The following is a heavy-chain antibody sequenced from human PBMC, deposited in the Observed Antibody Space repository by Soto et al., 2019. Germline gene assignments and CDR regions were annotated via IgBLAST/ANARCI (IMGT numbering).Heavy chain of an antibody. Sequence: GGSLRLSCAASGFTFSSYWMSWVRQAPGKGLEWVANIKQDGSEKYYVDSVKGRFTISRDNAKNSLYLQMNSLRAEDTAVYYCARDNYDFWSGYYKGEYYFDYWGQGTLVTVSS. CDR1: GFTFSSYW. CDR2: IKQDGSEK. V-gene: IGHV3-7*01. CDR3: ARDNYDFWSGYYKGEYYFDY. D-gene: IGHD3-3*01. J-gene: IGHJ4*02.